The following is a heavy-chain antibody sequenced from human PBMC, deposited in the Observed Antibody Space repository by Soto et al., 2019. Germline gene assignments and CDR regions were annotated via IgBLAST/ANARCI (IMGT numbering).Heavy chain of an antibody. J-gene: IGHJ4*02. CDR1: GYTFTSYG. CDR2: ISAYSGNT. Sequence: QVQLVQSGAEVKKPGASVKVSCKASGYTFTSYGISWVRQAPGQGLEWMGWISAYSGNTNYAQKLQGRVTMTTDTSTGTAYVELSSLRSDDTAVYYCARQWFGELLVEYWGQGTLVTVSS. CDR3: ARQWFGELLVEY. D-gene: IGHD3-10*01. V-gene: IGHV1-18*01.